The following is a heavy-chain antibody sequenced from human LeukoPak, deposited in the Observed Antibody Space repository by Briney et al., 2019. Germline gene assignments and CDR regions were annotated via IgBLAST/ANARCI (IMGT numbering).Heavy chain of an antibody. Sequence: GSLRLSCAASGFTFSNAWMSWIRQPPGKGLEWIGNIYYSGSTNYNPSLKSRVTISVDTSKKQFSLKLSSVTAADTAIYYCARDHLGYYYGSGSYQGRWFDPWGQGILVTVSS. D-gene: IGHD3-10*01. CDR3: ARDHLGYYYGSGSYQGRWFDP. J-gene: IGHJ5*02. CDR2: IYYSGST. V-gene: IGHV4-59*01. CDR1: GFTFSNAW.